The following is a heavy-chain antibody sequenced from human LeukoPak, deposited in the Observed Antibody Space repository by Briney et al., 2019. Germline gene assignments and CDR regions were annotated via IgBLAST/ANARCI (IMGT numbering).Heavy chain of an antibody. CDR2: MYLSGTT. D-gene: IGHD3-22*01. Sequence: GSLRLSCAASGFTFSDYYMHWIRQPPGKGLEWIGEMYLSGTTHSNPSVKSRVTISIDKSKNQFFLNLSSVTAADTAVYYCAGLVGRYSSGLYYYYFDYWGQGTLVTVSS. V-gene: IGHV4-34*08. CDR1: GFTFSDYY. CDR3: AGLVGRYSSGLYYYYFDY. J-gene: IGHJ4*02.